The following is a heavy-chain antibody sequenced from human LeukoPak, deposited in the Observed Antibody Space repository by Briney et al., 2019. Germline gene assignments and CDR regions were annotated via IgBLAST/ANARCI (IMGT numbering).Heavy chain of an antibody. D-gene: IGHD1-7*01. CDR2: IYHSGST. CDR3: ARSWNYGRAVEAFDI. CDR1: GYSFSSCYY. Sequence: SETLSLTCGVSGYSFSSCYYWSLRRQPPGKGLEWIGSIYHSGSTYYNLSLKSRVTISVDTSKNQFSLKVNSVTAADTAFYYCARSWNYGRAVEAFDIWGQGTMVIVSS. J-gene: IGHJ3*02. V-gene: IGHV4-38-2*01.